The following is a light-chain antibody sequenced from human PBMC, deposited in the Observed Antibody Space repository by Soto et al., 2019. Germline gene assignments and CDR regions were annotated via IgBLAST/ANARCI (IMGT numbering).Light chain of an antibody. J-gene: IGLJ2*01. CDR2: DNS. Sequence: QSVLTQPPTVSGAPGQRVTISCTGSSSNIGAGYDGHWYQQLPGTAPKLLIYDNSNRPSGVPDRFSGSKSGTSASLAITGLQAEDEADYYCQSYDSSLSGVVFGGGTKLTVL. CDR1: SSNIGAGYD. CDR3: QSYDSSLSGVV. V-gene: IGLV1-40*01.